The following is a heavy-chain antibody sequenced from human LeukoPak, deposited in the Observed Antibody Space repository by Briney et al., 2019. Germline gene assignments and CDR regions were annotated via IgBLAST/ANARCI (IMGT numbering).Heavy chain of an antibody. D-gene: IGHD6-19*01. Sequence: GGSLRLSRAASGFTFSSYGMHWVRQAPGKGLEWVAFIRYDGSNKYYADSVRGRFTISRDNSKKTLYLQMNSLRAEDTAVYFCAKGSKAVLFTRDRYMDVWGKGTTVTISS. V-gene: IGHV3-30*02. CDR3: AKGSKAVLFTRDRYMDV. J-gene: IGHJ6*03. CDR1: GFTFSSYG. CDR2: IRYDGSNK.